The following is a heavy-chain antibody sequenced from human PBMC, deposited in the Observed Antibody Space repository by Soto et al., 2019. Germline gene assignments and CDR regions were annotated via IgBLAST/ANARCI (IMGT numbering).Heavy chain of an antibody. D-gene: IGHD4-4*01. CDR3: ASDRLNNAYNNFFDY. CDR1: GFTFSNSW. Sequence: GGSLRLSCAASGFTFSNSWMHWVRQAPGKGLVWLSHINADGSSIRYADSVRGRLTISRDNAKNTLFLQMSSLTAEDTAVYFCASDRLNNAYNNFFDYWGPGTLVTVSS. CDR2: INADGSSI. V-gene: IGHV3-74*01. J-gene: IGHJ4*02.